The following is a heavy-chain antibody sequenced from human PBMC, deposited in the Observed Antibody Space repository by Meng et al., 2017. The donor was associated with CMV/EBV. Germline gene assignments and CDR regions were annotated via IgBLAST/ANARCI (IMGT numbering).Heavy chain of an antibody. CDR3: ARGQEGRYYYYGMDV. Sequence: GGSLRLSCAASGFTVSSNYMSWARQAPGKGLEWVSVIYSGGSTYYADSVKGRFTISRDNSKNTLYLQMNSLRAEDTAVYYCARGQEGRYYYYGMDVWGQGTTVTVSS. CDR1: GFTVSSNY. V-gene: IGHV3-53*01. J-gene: IGHJ6*02. CDR2: IYSGGST.